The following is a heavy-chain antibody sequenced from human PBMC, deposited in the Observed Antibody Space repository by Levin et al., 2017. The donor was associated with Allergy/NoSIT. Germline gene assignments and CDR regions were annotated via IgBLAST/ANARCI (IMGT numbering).Heavy chain of an antibody. CDR1: GFAFSTYW. V-gene: IGHV3-74*03. Sequence: GGSLRLSCAASGFAFSTYWMHWVRQAPGKGLEWVSHINGDGSSKTYADSVKGRFTISRDNAENMLYLQMNSLRVEDTALYYCARDRNYAPFDPWGQGTLVTVSS. CDR3: ARDRNYAPFDP. J-gene: IGHJ5*02. D-gene: IGHD1-7*01. CDR2: INGDGSSK.